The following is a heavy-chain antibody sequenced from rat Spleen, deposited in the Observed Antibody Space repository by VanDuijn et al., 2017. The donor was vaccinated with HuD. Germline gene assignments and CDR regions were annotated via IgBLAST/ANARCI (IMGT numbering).Heavy chain of an antibody. CDR3: AKDVTTGIPYYYVMDA. V-gene: IGHV5S11*01. J-gene: IGHJ4*01. CDR2: IRRRGDPT. Sequence: EVQLVESDGGLVQPGRSLKLSCAASGFTFSDYYMAWVRQASTKGLEWVASIRRRGDPTYYRDSVKGRFTISRDNAQGPLYLQMDSLRSEETATYYCAKDVTTGIPYYYVMDAWGQGASVTVSS. CDR1: GFTFSDYY. D-gene: IGHD1-9*01.